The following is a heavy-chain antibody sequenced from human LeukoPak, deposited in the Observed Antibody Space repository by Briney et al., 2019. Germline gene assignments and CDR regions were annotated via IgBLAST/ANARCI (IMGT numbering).Heavy chain of an antibody. CDR3: AKVYSGWYSRQGYIVDP. D-gene: IGHD6-19*01. V-gene: IGHV4-61*02. CDR2: IYTSGST. CDR1: GGSLSSGSYY. J-gene: IGHJ5*02. Sequence: SETLSLTCTVSGGSLSSGSYYWSWIRQPAGKGLEWIGRIYTSGSTSYNPSLKSRVTISVDTSNNQFSLKLSSVTAADTAEYYCAKVYSGWYSRQGYIVDPWGQGTLVTVSS.